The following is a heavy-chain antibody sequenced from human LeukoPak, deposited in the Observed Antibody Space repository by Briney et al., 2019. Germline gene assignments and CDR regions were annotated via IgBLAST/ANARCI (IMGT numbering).Heavy chain of an antibody. D-gene: IGHD3-10*01. CDR2: IYYSGST. CDR3: ARTWGYYGSGSHTFDP. V-gene: IGHV4-39*07. CDR1: GGSISSSSYY. Sequence: PSETLSLTCTVSGGSISSSSYYWGWIRQPPGKGLEWIGSIYYSGSTYYNPSLKSRVTISVDTSKNQFSLKLSPVTAADTAVYYCARTWGYYGSGSHTFDPWGQGTLVTVSS. J-gene: IGHJ5*02.